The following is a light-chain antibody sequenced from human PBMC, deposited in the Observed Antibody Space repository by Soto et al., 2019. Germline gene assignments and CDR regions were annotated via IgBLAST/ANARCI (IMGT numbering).Light chain of an antibody. V-gene: IGKV3-11*01. J-gene: IGKJ2*01. CDR1: QSVDSY. CDR2: DAS. CDR3: QQRGT. Sequence: EVVLTQSPATLSLSPGERATLSCRASQSVDSYLAWYQQKLGQARRLLIYDASNGATGIPGRFSGSGSGTDFSFTLSSLEHEDFAVDYGQQRGTFGEGTKVEIK.